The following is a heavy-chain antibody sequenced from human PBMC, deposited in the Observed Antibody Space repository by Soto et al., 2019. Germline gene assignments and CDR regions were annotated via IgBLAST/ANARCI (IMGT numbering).Heavy chain of an antibody. J-gene: IGHJ4*02. CDR3: GRQAYHYDTNSWGY. D-gene: IGHD3-22*01. V-gene: IGHV5-51*01. CDR1: GYXFTTYW. Sequence: PXEXLKITCKGSGYXFTTYWVVWVRHMPGKGLALMGVIYPGYSDIRLSPSFQGQVTISADMSLITAYLKWSILRVSDTAMYYCGRQAYHYDTNSWGYWGRGTLGTVS. CDR2: IYPGYSDI.